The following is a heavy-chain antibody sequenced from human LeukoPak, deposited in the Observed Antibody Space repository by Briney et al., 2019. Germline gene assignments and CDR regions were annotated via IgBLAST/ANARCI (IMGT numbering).Heavy chain of an antibody. D-gene: IGHD3-10*01. CDR2: IKWNGGST. Sequence: GGSLRLSCAAAGFTFNDYGLGWARQAPGKGLEWVSGIKWNGGSTGYADSVKGRFTISRDNAKKSLYLQMSSLRAEDTALYYCARGRLGELPLDYWGQGTLVTVSS. J-gene: IGHJ4*02. V-gene: IGHV3-20*04. CDR1: GFTFNDYG. CDR3: ARGRLGELPLDY.